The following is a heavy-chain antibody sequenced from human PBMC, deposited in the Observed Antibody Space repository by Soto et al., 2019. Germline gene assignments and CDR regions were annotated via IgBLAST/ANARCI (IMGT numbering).Heavy chain of an antibody. J-gene: IGHJ6*02. D-gene: IGHD2-2*01. CDR1: GDSVSSNSAA. CDR3: ARVHYCSSTSCSYGMDV. CDR2: TYYRSKWYN. V-gene: IGHV6-1*01. Sequence: SQTLSLTCAISGDSVSSNSAAWNWIRQSPSRGLEWLGRTYYRSKWYNDYAVSVKSRITINPDTSKNQFSLQLNSVTPEDTAVYYCARVHYCSSTSCSYGMDVWGQGTTVTVSS.